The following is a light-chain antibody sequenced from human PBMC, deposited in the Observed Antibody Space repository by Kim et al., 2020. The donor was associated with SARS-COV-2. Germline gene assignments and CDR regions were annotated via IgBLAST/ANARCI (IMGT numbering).Light chain of an antibody. V-gene: IGKV1-27*01. CDR1: QEINRS. J-gene: IGKJ1*01. CDR3: QKYDSAPWT. CDR2: AAS. Sequence: ESVGDRVTIPCLWSQEINRSLAWYQQRPGKVPSHLIYAASTLQSGVPSRFSGSGSGTEFTLTISSLQPEDVATYYCQKYDSAPWTFGPGTKVDIK.